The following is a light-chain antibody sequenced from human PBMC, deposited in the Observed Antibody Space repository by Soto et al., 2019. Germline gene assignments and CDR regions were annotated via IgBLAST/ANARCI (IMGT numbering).Light chain of an antibody. CDR2: GAS. Sequence: EIVLTQSPGTLSLSPGERATLSCRASQSVSSSYLAWYQQKPGQAPRLLIYGASSRATGITDRFSGSGSGTDFTLTISRLEPEDFAVYYCQQYGSSPFNFGPGTKVDIK. CDR3: QQYGSSPFN. V-gene: IGKV3-20*01. CDR1: QSVSSSY. J-gene: IGKJ3*01.